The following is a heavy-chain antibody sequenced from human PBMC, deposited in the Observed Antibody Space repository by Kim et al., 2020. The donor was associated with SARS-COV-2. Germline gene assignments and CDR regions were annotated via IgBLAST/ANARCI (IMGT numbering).Heavy chain of an antibody. V-gene: IGHV4-31*03. D-gene: IGHD2-15*01. CDR1: GGSISSGGYY. CDR3: ARVGWTGSGWYAFDI. J-gene: IGHJ3*02. CDR2: IYYSGST. Sequence: SETLSLTCTVSGGSISSGGYYWSWIRQHPGKGLEWIGYIYYSGSTYYNPSLMSRVTISVDTSKNQFSLKLSSVTAADTAVYYCARVGWTGSGWYAFDIWGQGTMVTVSS.